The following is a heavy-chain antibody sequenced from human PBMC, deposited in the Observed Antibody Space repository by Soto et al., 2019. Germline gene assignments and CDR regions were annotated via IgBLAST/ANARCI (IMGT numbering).Heavy chain of an antibody. J-gene: IGHJ5*02. D-gene: IGHD6-19*01. CDR2: IYYSGST. CDR3: ARHFTSGYSSGWYPMNWFDP. Sequence: PLETLSLTCTVSGGSSSSSSYYWGWIRQPPGKGLEWIGSIYYSGSTYYNPSLKSRVTISVDTSKNQFSLKLSSVTAADTAVYYCARHFTSGYSSGWYPMNWFDPWGQGTLVTVSS. V-gene: IGHV4-39*01. CDR1: GGSSSSSSYY.